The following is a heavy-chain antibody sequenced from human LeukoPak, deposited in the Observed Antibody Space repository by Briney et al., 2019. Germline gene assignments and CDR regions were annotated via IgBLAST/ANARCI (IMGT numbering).Heavy chain of an antibody. CDR1: GGSISSSNW. Sequence: SETLSLTCAVSGGSISSSNWWSWVRQPPGKGLEWIGEIYHSGSTNYNPSLKSRVTISVDKSKNQFSLKLSSVTAADTAVYYCARDDPYSYGLSWIGYWGQGTLVTVSS. CDR3: ARDDPYSYGLSWIGY. D-gene: IGHD5-18*01. V-gene: IGHV4-4*02. J-gene: IGHJ4*02. CDR2: IYHSGST.